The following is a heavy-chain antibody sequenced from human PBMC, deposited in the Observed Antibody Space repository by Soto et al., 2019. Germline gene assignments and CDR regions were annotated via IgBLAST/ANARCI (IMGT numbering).Heavy chain of an antibody. D-gene: IGHD7-27*01. CDR2: INPSAGST. J-gene: IGHJ4*02. CDR3: ARARTGDFDY. V-gene: IGHV1-46*01. Sequence: QVQLVQSGAEVKRPGASVRVSCKASGYTFTRYYMHWLRQAPGQGLEWMGIINPSAGSTSYAQKFQGRVTMTRDTSTSTVYMELSSLRSEDTAVYYCARARTGDFDYWGQGTLVTVSS. CDR1: GYTFTRYY.